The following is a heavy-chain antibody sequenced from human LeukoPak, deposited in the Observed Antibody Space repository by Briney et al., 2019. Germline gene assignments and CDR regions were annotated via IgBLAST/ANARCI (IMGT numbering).Heavy chain of an antibody. J-gene: IGHJ3*02. CDR2: INSDGSTT. CDR1: GFTFSSYW. Sequence: GGSLRLSCAASGFTFSSYWMHWVRQAPGMGLVWVSRINSDGSTTSYADSVKGRFTVSRDNAKNTLYLQMNSLRVEDSAVYHCARGSIWMDAFDIWGQGTMVTVSS. V-gene: IGHV3-74*01. D-gene: IGHD2-2*03. CDR3: ARGSIWMDAFDI.